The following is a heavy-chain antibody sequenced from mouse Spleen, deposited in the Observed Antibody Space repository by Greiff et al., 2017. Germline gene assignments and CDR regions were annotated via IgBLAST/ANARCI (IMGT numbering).Heavy chain of an antibody. J-gene: IGHJ3*01. V-gene: IGHV3-6*01. CDR3: ARGELGRGWFAY. CDR2: ISYDGSN. Sequence: EVQLQQSGPGLVKPSQSLSLTCSVTGYSITSGYYWNWIRQFPGNKLEWMGYISYDGSNNYNPSLKNRISITRDTSKNQFFLKLNSVTTEDTATYYCARGELGRGWFAYWGQGTLVTVSA. CDR1: GYSITSGYY. D-gene: IGHD4-1*01.